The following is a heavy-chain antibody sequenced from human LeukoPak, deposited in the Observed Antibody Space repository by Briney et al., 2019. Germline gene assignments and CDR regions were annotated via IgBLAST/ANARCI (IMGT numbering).Heavy chain of an antibody. D-gene: IGHD3-22*01. CDR3: ARGYDYYDSCGYGY. CDR1: XGXXXXXX. J-gene: IGHJ4*02. CDR2: IDHSGST. Sequence: SETLSLPCAVXXGXXXXXXXXXXXXXPXXXLXXIGEIDHSGSTXXNXSLKSRVNIAVDTSKIQFSLKLSSVTAADTAVYYCARGYDYYDSCGYGYWGQGTLVTVSS. V-gene: IGHV4-34*01.